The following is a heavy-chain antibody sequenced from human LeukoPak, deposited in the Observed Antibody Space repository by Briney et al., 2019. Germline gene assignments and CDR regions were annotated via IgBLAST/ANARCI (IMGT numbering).Heavy chain of an antibody. Sequence: TGGSLSLSCAASGCTISSYARSWVRQPPGKGLEWVSAISGSGGSTYYADSAKGRFTISRDNSKNTLYLQMNSLRAEDTAVYYCAKEIGSGWYLHYFDYWGQGTLVTVSS. J-gene: IGHJ4*02. CDR2: ISGSGGST. CDR3: AKEIGSGWYLHYFDY. D-gene: IGHD6-19*01. CDR1: GCTISSYA. V-gene: IGHV3-23*01.